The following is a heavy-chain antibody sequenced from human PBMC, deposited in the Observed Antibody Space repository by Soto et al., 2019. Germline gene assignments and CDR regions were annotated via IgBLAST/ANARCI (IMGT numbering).Heavy chain of an antibody. CDR3: AKRCSGSSSMGCFDY. CDR2: LSGDSSDR. D-gene: IGHD6-6*01. Sequence: EVQLLESGGGLVQPGGSLRLSCAASGFTFSSYAMSWVRQAPGKGLEWVSSLSGDSSDRYYADYVMGRFTISRDYSKNTLFLQMNGLRAEDTAVYYCAKRCSGSSSMGCFDYWGQGTLVTVS. CDR1: GFTFSSYA. J-gene: IGHJ4*02. V-gene: IGHV3-23*01.